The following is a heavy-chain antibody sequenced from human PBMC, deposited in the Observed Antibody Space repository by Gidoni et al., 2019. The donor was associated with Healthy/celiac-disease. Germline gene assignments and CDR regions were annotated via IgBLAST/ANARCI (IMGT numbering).Heavy chain of an antibody. V-gene: IGHV4-59*01. J-gene: IGHJ4*02. CDR2: IYYRGST. D-gene: IGHD3-22*01. CDR1: GGSISSYY. CDR3: ARYYYDSSGYYRYYFDY. Sequence: QVQLQESGPGLVKPSETLSLTCTVSGGSISSYYWSWIRQPPGKGLEWIGYIYYRGSTNYNPSLKSRVTISVDTSKNQFSLKLSSVTAADTAVYYCARYYYDSSGYYRYYFDYWGQGTLVTVSS.